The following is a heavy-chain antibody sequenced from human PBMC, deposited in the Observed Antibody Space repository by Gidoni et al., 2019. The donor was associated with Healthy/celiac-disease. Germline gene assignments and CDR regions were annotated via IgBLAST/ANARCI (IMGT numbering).Heavy chain of an antibody. CDR3: ANSPSGYFDY. V-gene: IGHV3-30-3*01. CDR2: ISYDGSNK. CDR1: GFTFSSYA. Sequence: QVQLVESGGGVVQPGRSLRLSCAASGFTFSSYAMHWVRQAPGKGLEWVAVISYDGSNKYYADSVKGRFTISRDNSKNTLYLQMNSLRAEDTAVYYCANSPSGYFDYWGQGTLVTVSS. J-gene: IGHJ4*02. D-gene: IGHD1-26*01.